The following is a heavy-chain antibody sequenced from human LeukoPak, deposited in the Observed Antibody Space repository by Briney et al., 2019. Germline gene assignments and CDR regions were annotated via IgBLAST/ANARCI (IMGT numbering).Heavy chain of an antibody. Sequence: SVKVSCKASGGTFSSYAISWARQAPAQGLEWMGGIIPIFGTANYAQKFQGRVTITADKSTSTAYMELSSLRSEDTAVYYCAHLYSSSWYYFDYWGQGTLVTVSS. CDR2: IIPIFGTA. D-gene: IGHD6-13*01. CDR3: AHLYSSSWYYFDY. J-gene: IGHJ4*02. CDR1: GGTFSSYA. V-gene: IGHV1-69*06.